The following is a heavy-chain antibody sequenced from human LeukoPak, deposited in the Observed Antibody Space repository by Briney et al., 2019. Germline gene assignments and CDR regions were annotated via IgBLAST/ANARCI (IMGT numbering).Heavy chain of an antibody. CDR1: GFTFRSYE. Sequence: PGGSLRLSCAASGFTFRSYEMNWVRQAPGKGLEWVSYISSSGSPIYYADSAKGRFTISRDNAKNSLYLQMNSLRAEDTAVYYCARETTVTSYYFDSWGQGTLVTVSS. J-gene: IGHJ4*02. V-gene: IGHV3-48*03. CDR3: ARETTVTSYYFDS. D-gene: IGHD4-17*01. CDR2: ISSSGSPI.